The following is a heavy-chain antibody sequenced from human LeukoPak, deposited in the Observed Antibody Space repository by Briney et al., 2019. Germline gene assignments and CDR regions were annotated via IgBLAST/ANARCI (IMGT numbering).Heavy chain of an antibody. CDR1: GGSISSYY. CDR2: IYYSGST. V-gene: IGHV4-59*08. CDR3: AREDSSSWEHAFDI. Sequence: SETLSLTCTVSGGSISSYYWSWIRQPPGKGLEWIGYIYYSGSTSYNPSLKSRVTISVDTSKNQFSLKLSSVTAADTAVYYCAREDSSSWEHAFDIWGQGTMVTVSS. D-gene: IGHD6-13*01. J-gene: IGHJ3*02.